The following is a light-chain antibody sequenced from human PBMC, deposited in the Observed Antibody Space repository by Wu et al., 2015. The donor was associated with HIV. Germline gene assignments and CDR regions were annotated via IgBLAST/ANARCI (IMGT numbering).Light chain of an antibody. CDR2: EVS. V-gene: IGKV3-11*01. CDR1: QSVNSY. CDR3: QQRSSWPLT. Sequence: EIVLTQSPATLSLSPGERATLSCRASQSVNSYLAWYQQKPGQAPRLLIYEVSNRATGIPARFSGSGSGTDFTLTISSLEPGDFAVYYCQQRSSWPLTFGGGTQVEIK. J-gene: IGKJ4*01.